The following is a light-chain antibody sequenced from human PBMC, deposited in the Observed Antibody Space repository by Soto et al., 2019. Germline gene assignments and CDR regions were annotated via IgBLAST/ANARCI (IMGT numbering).Light chain of an antibody. CDR2: TNN. CDR1: SSNIAGNS. Sequence: QSVLTQPPSASGTAGQRVTIFCSGSSSNIAGNSVNWYQQLPGTAPKLLIYTNNQRPSGVPERFSGSKSGTSASLAISGLQSEDEAEYYCVTWDDSLXGVVFGGGT. CDR3: VTWDDSLXGVV. V-gene: IGLV1-44*01. J-gene: IGLJ2*01.